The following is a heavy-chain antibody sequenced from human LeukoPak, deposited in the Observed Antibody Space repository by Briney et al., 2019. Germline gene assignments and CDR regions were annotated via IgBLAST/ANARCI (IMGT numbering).Heavy chain of an antibody. CDR1: KFSFSSYD. Sequence: GGSLRLSCAASKFSFSSYDMSYFRQAPGKGLEWISYISAASHGLYYAASVKGRFTISRDNAKNSVFLQMTSLRPEDTAVYYCARGEYHQDGIGSNRFDNWGQGALVTVSS. D-gene: IGHD5-24*01. J-gene: IGHJ4*02. V-gene: IGHV3-48*01. CDR3: ARGEYHQDGIGSNRFDN. CDR2: ISAASHGL.